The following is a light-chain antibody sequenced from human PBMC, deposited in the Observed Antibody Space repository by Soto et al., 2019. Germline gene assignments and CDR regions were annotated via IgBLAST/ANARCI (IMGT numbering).Light chain of an antibody. CDR1: QSVLYTSNKKHS. CDR3: QEYYSTPYT. J-gene: IGKJ2*01. V-gene: IGKV4-1*01. Sequence: DIVMTQSPDSLSVSLGETATITCRSSQSVLYTSNKKHSLAWYQQKPGQPPKRLIHSASTRKYRVPDRFSGRGSGPYFTLTISSLQAEDVAVYYEQEYYSTPYTFGQGTKVEI. CDR2: SAS.